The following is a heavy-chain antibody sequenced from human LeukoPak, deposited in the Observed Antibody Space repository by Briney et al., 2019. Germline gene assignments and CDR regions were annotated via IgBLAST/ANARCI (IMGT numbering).Heavy chain of an antibody. CDR1: SGSLSSGGYY. CDR3: VREWCYYDGSENRPDAFVI. V-gene: IGHV4-31*03. CDR2: LYYTGST. Sequence: SETLSLTCIVSSGSLSSGGYYWHWIRQHPGKGLEWIGYLYYTGSTYYNPSLKSRVTISVDTSKNQFSLKLSSVTAADTAVYYCVREWCYYDGSENRPDAFVIWGQGTMVAVSS. D-gene: IGHD3-22*01. J-gene: IGHJ3*02.